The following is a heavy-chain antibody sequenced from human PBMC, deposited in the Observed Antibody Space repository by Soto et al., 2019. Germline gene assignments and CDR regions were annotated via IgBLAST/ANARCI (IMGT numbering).Heavy chain of an antibody. CDR1: GFGFTFSTSA. CDR3: AKDRHPDGIWYFEY. V-gene: IGHV3-23*01. D-gene: IGHD1-20*01. J-gene: IGHJ4*02. Sequence: PGGSLRLSCAASGFGFTFSTSAMSWVRQAPGKGLEWVSTFRESGATFYTDSVKGRFTISRDNSKSMVYLQMDSLRADDTALYYCAKDRHPDGIWYFEYWGRGILVTVAS. CDR2: FRESGAT.